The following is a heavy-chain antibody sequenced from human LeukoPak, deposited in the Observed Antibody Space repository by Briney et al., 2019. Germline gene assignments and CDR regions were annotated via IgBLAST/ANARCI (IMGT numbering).Heavy chain of an antibody. CDR1: GFTFSSYS. Sequence: PGGSLRLSCAASGFTFSSYSMNWVRQAPGKGLEWVSSISSSSSFIYYADSVKGRFTISRDNAKNSLYLQMNSLRAEDTAVYYCARAVSIQLWTREYDAFDIWGQGTMVTVSS. D-gene: IGHD5-18*01. J-gene: IGHJ3*02. CDR2: ISSSSSFI. CDR3: ARAVSIQLWTREYDAFDI. V-gene: IGHV3-21*01.